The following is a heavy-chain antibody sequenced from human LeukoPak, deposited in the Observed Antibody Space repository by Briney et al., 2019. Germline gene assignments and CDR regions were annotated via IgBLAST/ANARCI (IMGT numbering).Heavy chain of an antibody. CDR2: ISAYNGNT. V-gene: IGHV1-18*01. D-gene: IGHD6-19*01. J-gene: IGHJ4*02. Sequence: ASVKASCKASGYTFTSYGISWVRQAPGQGLEWMGWISAYNGNTNYAQKLQGRVTMTTDTSTSTAYMELRSLRSDDTAVYYCARARAYSSGWFPKDWGQGTLVTVSS. CDR1: GYTFTSYG. CDR3: ARARAYSSGWFPKD.